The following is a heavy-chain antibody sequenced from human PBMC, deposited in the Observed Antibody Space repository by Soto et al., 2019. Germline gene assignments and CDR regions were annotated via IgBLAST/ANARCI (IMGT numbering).Heavy chain of an antibody. CDR1: GGSISRYY. Sequence: SETLSLTCTVSGGSISRYYWSWIRQPPGKGLEWIGDIYYSGSTNYNPSLKSRVTISAQTSKNQFALKLSSVTAADTAVYYCARRARGYSYGPLDYWGQGTLVTVSS. V-gene: IGHV4-59*08. D-gene: IGHD5-18*01. CDR3: ARRARGYSYGPLDY. CDR2: IYYSGST. J-gene: IGHJ4*02.